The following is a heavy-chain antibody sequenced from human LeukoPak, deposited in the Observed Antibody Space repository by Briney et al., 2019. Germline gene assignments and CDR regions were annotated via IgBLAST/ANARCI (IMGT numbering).Heavy chain of an antibody. V-gene: IGHV3-49*03. CDR1: GFTFGDYA. D-gene: IGHD3-22*01. J-gene: IGHJ3*02. Sequence: GGSLRLSCTASGFTFGDYAMSWFRQAPGKGLEWVGFIRSKAYGGTTEYAASVKGRFTISRDDSKSIAYLQMNSLKTEGTAVXXCTRVSSDYYYDSSDPWDIWGQGTMVTVSS. CDR2: IRSKAYGGTT. CDR3: TRVSSDYYYDSSDPWDI.